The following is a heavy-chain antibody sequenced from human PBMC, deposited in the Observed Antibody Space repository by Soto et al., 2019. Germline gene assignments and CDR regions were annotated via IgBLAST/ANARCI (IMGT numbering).Heavy chain of an antibody. Sequence: VKVARKGAGDALSVDASGRVIHAPGQGLEWMGGIIPIFGTANYAQKFQGRVTITADESTSTAYMELSSLRSEDTAVYYSAAPTPPWAPYFDYWRHRTLVTVSS. V-gene: IGHV1-69*01. CDR2: IIPIFGTA. D-gene: IGHD3-16*01. CDR1: GDALSVDA. J-gene: IGHJ4*01. CDR3: AAPTPPWAPYFDY.